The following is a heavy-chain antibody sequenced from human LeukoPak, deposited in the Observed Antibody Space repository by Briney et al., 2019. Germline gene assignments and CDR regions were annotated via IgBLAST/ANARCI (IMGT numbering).Heavy chain of an antibody. CDR1: GFTFSSYG. D-gene: IGHD4-17*01. CDR2: IWYDGSNK. J-gene: IGHJ4*02. Sequence: GGSLRLSCAASGFTFSSYGMHWVRQAPGKGLEWVAVIWYDGSNKYYADSVKGRFTISRDNSKNTLYLQMNSLRAEDTAVYYCARDSVTTGFYFDYWGQGTLVTVSS. CDR3: ARDSVTTGFYFDY. V-gene: IGHV3-33*01.